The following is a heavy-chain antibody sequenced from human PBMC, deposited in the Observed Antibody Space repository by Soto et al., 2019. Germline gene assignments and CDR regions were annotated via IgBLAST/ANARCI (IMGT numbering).Heavy chain of an antibody. V-gene: IGHV1-69*13. J-gene: IGHJ4*02. CDR3: ARQSIAARPAGPFDY. CDR2: IIPIFGTA. D-gene: IGHD6-6*01. Sequence: SVNVSCKASVGTFSSYAISWVRQAPGQGLEWMGGIIPIFGTANYAQKFQGRVTITADESTSTSYMELSSLSSEDTAVYYCARQSIAARPAGPFDYWGQGTLVTVSS. CDR1: VGTFSSYA.